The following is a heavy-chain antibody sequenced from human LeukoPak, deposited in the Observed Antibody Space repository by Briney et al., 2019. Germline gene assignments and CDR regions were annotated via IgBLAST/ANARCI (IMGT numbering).Heavy chain of an antibody. CDR2: INPNSGGT. D-gene: IGHD3-22*01. CDR1: GYTFTGYY. CDR3: ARAYPGLLYDSSGYYSDY. V-gene: IGHV1-2*02. J-gene: IGHJ4*02. Sequence: ASLKVSCKASGYTFTGYYMHWVRQAPGQGLEWMGWINPNSGGTNYAQKFQGRVTMTTDTSTSTAYMELRSLRSDDTAVYYCARAYPGLLYDSSGYYSDYWGQGTLVTVSS.